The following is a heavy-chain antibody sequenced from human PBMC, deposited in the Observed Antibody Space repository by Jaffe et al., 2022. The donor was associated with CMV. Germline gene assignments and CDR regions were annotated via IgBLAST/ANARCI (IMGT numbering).Heavy chain of an antibody. D-gene: IGHD2-2*01. CDR3: ARDPPSWPFYYYGMDV. CDR2: IWYDGSNK. J-gene: IGHJ6*02. Sequence: QVQLVESGGGVVQPGRSLRLSCAASGFTFSSYGMHWVRQAPGKGLEWVAVIWYDGSNKYYADSVKGRFTISRDNSKNTLYLQMNSLRAEDTAVYYCARDPPSWPFYYYGMDVWGQGTTVTVSS. CDR1: GFTFSSYG. V-gene: IGHV3-33*01.